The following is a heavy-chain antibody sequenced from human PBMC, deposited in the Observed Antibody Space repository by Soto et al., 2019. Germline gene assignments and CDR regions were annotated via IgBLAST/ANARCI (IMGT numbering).Heavy chain of an antibody. CDR3: AKADGQQWLIPHLDN. CDR1: GFNFKKFA. Sequence: EVQLLESGGGVVQPGGSLRLSCVASGFNFKKFAMARVRQAAGEGLEWVSGLSCCGGSASYADSVKGRFSIARDDSKNTVSLQLNSLRVEDTAQYYCAKADGQQWLIPHLDNWGQGTLVTVS. V-gene: IGHV3-23*01. J-gene: IGHJ4*02. D-gene: IGHD6-19*01. CDR2: LSCCGGSA.